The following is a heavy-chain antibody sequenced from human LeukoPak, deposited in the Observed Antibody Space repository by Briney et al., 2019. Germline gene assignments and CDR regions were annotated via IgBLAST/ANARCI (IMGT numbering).Heavy chain of an antibody. Sequence: PGGSLRLSCAASGFTFSSYWLHWVRQAPGKGLVWVSRIKGDERSTNYADSVKGRFTISRDNSKNTLYLQMNSLRAEDTAVYYCAKDGFIDPFDPWGQGTLVTVSS. CDR1: GFTFSSYW. D-gene: IGHD3-16*02. CDR2: IKGDERST. J-gene: IGHJ5*02. V-gene: IGHV3-74*01. CDR3: AKDGFIDPFDP.